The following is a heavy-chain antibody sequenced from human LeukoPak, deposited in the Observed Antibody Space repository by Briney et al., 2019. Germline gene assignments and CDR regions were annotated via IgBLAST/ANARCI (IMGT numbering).Heavy chain of an antibody. J-gene: IGHJ3*02. D-gene: IGHD6-13*01. V-gene: IGHV3-23*01. CDR2: ISGSGGST. Sequence: GGSLRLSCAASGFTFSSYAMSWVRQAPGKGLEWVSAISGSGGSTYYADSVKGRFTISRDNSKNTLYLQMNSLRAEDTAVYYCAKDRWARRVWQHPGDAFDIWGQGTMVTVSS. CDR1: GFTFSSYA. CDR3: AKDRWARRVWQHPGDAFDI.